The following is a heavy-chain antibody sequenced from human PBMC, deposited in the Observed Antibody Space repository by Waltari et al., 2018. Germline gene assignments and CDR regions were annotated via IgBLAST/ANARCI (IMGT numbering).Heavy chain of an antibody. V-gene: IGHV1-69*01. J-gene: IGHJ3*02. CDR2: IIPVFRSA. D-gene: IGHD1-1*01. Sequence: QVQLVQSGAEVKKPGSSVKVSCKASGGTFSNYAITWVRHAPGQGLEWMGGIIPVFRSAHYAQNFLDRVTITADESTSTAYMELMGLTSDDTAVYYCARPRTTVGTGLWNDGLQIWGQGTLVTVSS. CDR1: GGTFSNYA. CDR3: ARPRTTVGTGLWNDGLQI.